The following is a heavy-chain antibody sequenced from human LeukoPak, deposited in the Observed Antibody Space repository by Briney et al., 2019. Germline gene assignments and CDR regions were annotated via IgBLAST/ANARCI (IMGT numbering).Heavy chain of an antibody. CDR3: ARVTEPVATDQWFDP. J-gene: IGHJ5*02. Sequence: PSETLSLTCAVYGGSFIGYYWSWIRQPPGKGLEWIGEINHSGSTNYNPSLKSRVTISVDTSKNQFSLKLSSVTAADTAVYYCARVTEPVATDQWFDPWGQGTLVTVSS. V-gene: IGHV4-34*01. CDR2: INHSGST. CDR1: GGSFIGYY. D-gene: IGHD5-12*01.